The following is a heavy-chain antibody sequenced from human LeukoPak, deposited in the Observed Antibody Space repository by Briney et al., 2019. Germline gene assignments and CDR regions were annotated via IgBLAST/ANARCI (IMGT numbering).Heavy chain of an antibody. CDR1: GFTFSSYG. D-gene: IGHD4-17*01. CDR2: ISYDGSNK. CDR3: ARDRLHYGEYEKTLDY. Sequence: GRSLRLSCAASGFTFSSYGMHWVRQAPGKGLEWVAVISYDGSNKYYADSVKGRFTISGDNAKSSLYLQMNSLRADDTAVYYCARDRLHYGEYEKTLDYWGQGTLVTVSS. J-gene: IGHJ4*02. V-gene: IGHV3-30*03.